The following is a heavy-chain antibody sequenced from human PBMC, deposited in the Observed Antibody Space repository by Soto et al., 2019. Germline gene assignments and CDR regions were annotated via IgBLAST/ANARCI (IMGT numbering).Heavy chain of an antibody. V-gene: IGHV4-30-2*01. CDR1: GGSISSGGYS. CDR3: ARAVGWLLLGSFDY. J-gene: IGHJ4*02. CDR2: IYHSGST. Sequence: SETLSLTCAVSGGSISSGGYSWSWIRQPPGKGLEWIGYIYHSGSTYYNPSLKSRVTISVDRSKNQFSLKLSSVTAADTAVYYCARAVGWLLLGSFDYWGKGTLGTASS. D-gene: IGHD5-12*01.